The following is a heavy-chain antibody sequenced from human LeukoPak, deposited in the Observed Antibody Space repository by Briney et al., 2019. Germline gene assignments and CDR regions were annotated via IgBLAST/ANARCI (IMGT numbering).Heavy chain of an antibody. CDR2: IYPGDSDT. CDR1: GYSFITHW. Sequence: GESLKISCKASGYSFITHWITWVRQTPGKGLEWMGIIYPGDSDTKYSPSFQGQVTISADKSISTAYLQWSSLKASDTAMYYCAKGAGGSGSYYPYFWGQGTLVTVSS. J-gene: IGHJ4*02. V-gene: IGHV5-51*01. D-gene: IGHD3-10*01. CDR3: AKGAGGSGSYYPYF.